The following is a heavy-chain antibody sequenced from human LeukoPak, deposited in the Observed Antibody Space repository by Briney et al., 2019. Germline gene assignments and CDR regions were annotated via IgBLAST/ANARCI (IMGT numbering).Heavy chain of an antibody. CDR1: GFTFAEYT. Sequence: GGSLRLSCAASGFTFAEYTMHWVRQAPGKGQEWVSLISWNGARIHYGDSVKGRFTISRDNSKNSLYLQMNSLRTEDTALYYCVKDLVAASENVRGWYPMDYWGQGTLVTVSS. CDR3: VKDLVAASENVRGWYPMDY. D-gene: IGHD6-19*01. CDR2: ISWNGARI. V-gene: IGHV3-43*01. J-gene: IGHJ4*02.